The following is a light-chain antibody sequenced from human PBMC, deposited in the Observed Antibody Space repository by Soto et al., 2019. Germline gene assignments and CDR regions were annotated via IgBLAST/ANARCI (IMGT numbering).Light chain of an antibody. V-gene: IGKV3-15*01. CDR1: QSVDSK. J-gene: IGKJ1*01. CDR3: QHYSTWLWT. Sequence: EIVMTQSPATLSVSPGERATLSCRASQSVDSKLAWYQQKPGQGPRLLIYGASSRATGIPARFSGSGSGTEFTLHISSLQSEDFAVYYCQHYSTWLWTFGQGTKVEIK. CDR2: GAS.